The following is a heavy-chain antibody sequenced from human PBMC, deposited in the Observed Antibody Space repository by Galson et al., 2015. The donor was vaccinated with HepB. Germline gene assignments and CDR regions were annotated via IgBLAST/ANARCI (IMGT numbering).Heavy chain of an antibody. CDR1: GFTFSSCN. D-gene: IGHD1-26*01. V-gene: IGHV3-48*03. Sequence: SLRLSCAASGFTFSSCNMNWVRQAPGKGLEWVSYISGGGSIIHYADSVKGRFTISRDNAKNSLYLQMNSLRAEDTAVYYCARDPGAFDYWGQGTLVTVSS. CDR2: ISGGGSII. CDR3: ARDPGAFDY. J-gene: IGHJ4*02.